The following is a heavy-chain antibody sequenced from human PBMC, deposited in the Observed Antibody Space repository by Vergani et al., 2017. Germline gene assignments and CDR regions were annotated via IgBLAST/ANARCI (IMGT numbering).Heavy chain of an antibody. CDR2: VDPEDGET. J-gene: IGHJ6*02. CDR3: ATPQTVTTGGMEV. D-gene: IGHD4-17*01. V-gene: IGHV1-69-2*01. CDR1: GYTFPDHY. Sequence: EVQLVQSGAEVKKPGATMKISCKVSGYTFPDHYMHWVKQAPGKGLEWMGLVDPEDGETIYAEKFKGIVTIAADTSTDTAHLDLSSLRSEGTAVYYCATPQTVTTGGMEVWGQGTTVIVSS.